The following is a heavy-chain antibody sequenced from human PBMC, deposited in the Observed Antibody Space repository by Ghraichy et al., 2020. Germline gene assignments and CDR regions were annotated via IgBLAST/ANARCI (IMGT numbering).Heavy chain of an antibody. D-gene: IGHD6-19*01. CDR1: GFTFSTYA. CDR2: VSSDGSVK. Sequence: GGSLRLSCAASGFTFSTYAIHWVRQAPGKGLEWVALVSSDGSVKYYGDSVKGRFAISRDNSKNTLYLQMSSLRTEDTAVYHCAILIAVDGTRNLRLDYWGQGTLVTVSS. CDR3: AILIAVDGTRNLRLDY. J-gene: IGHJ4*02. V-gene: IGHV3-30*09.